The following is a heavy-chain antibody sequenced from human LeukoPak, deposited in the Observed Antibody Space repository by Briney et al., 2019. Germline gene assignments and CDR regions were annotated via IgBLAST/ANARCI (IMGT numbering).Heavy chain of an antibody. Sequence: ASVKVSCKTSGYRFTWYGINWVRQGPGQGLEWLGWISAANYVTEFAPHVRDRLTMTQDISTSTAYMELRGLRSDDTAVYYCTRGGSVPAQGDFWGQGTLVTVSS. J-gene: IGHJ4*02. CDR2: ISAANYVT. CDR1: GYRFTWYG. CDR3: TRGGSVPAQGDF. D-gene: IGHD3-10*01. V-gene: IGHV1-18*01.